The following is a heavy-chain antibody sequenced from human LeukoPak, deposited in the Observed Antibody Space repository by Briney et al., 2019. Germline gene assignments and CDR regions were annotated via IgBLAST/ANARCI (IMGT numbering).Heavy chain of an antibody. CDR3: AKEHYYDSSGYFDY. J-gene: IGHJ4*02. V-gene: IGHV3-23*01. D-gene: IGHD3-22*01. CDR1: GFTFSNYA. CDR2: ISGSGGST. Sequence: PGGSLRLSCAASGFTFSNYAVNWVRQAPGKGLEWVSAISGSGGSTYYADSVKGRFTISRDNSKNTLYLQMSSLRAEDTAVYYCAKEHYYDSSGYFDYWGQGTLVTVSS.